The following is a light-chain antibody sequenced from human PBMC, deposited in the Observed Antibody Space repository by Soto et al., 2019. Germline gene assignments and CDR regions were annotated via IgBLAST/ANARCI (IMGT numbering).Light chain of an antibody. CDR2: GNS. J-gene: IGLJ1*01. V-gene: IGLV1-40*01. CDR1: SSNIGAGYD. Sequence: QSELTQPPSVSGVPGQRVSISCTGSSSNIGAGYDVHWYQQLPGTAPKLLIYGNSNRPSGVPDRFSGSKSGTSASLAITGLQAEDEADYYCQSYDSSLSLYVFGNGTKVTVL. CDR3: QSYDSSLSLYV.